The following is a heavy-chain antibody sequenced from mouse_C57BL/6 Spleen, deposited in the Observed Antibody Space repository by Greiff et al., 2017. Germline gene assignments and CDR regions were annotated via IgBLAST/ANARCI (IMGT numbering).Heavy chain of an antibody. J-gene: IGHJ4*01. CDR2: INPSNGGT. Sequence: VQLQQPGTELVKPGASVKLSCKASGYTFTSYWMHWVKQRPGQGLEWIGNINPSNGGTNYNEKFKSKATLTVDKSSSTAYMQLSSLTSEDSAVYYCAREGLITTVVANYYAMDYWGQGTSVTVSS. D-gene: IGHD1-1*01. V-gene: IGHV1-53*01. CDR3: AREGLITTVVANYYAMDY. CDR1: GYTFTSYW.